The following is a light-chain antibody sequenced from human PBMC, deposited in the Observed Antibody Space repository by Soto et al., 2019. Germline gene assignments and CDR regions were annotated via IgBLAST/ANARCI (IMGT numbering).Light chain of an antibody. CDR3: HQYGTSLT. CDR2: ATS. V-gene: IGKV3-20*01. J-gene: IGKJ3*01. Sequence: EIALMQSPGTLSLSPGERATLSCRASQSISSTYLAWYQQKPGQAPRLLIYATSSRATGIPDRFSGSGSGTDFTLTITGLEPEDFAVYYCHQYGTSLTFGPGTKVDIK. CDR1: QSISSTY.